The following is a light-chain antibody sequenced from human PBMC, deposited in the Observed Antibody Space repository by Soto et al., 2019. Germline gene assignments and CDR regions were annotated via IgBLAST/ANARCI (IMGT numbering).Light chain of an antibody. V-gene: IGLV2-18*02. J-gene: IGLJ2*01. CDR1: SSDV. CDR3: SSYSDSTTTVV. Sequence: QSVLTQPPSVSGSPGQSVTISCSGTSSDVSWYHQPPGTAPKLLIYEFTSRPSGVPDRFSGSKSVNSASLTISGLQTEDEGDYYCSSYSDSTTTVVFGGGTKLTVL. CDR2: EFT.